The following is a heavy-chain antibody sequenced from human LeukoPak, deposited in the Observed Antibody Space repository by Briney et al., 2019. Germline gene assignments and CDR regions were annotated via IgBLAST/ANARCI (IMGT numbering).Heavy chain of an antibody. CDR1: GYTFTGYY. CDR3: ARERMITFGGVIVDAFDI. J-gene: IGHJ3*02. D-gene: IGHD3-16*02. Sequence: AASVKVSCKASGYTFTGYYMHWVRQAPGQGLEWMGWISAYNGNTNYAQKLQGRVTMTTDTSTSTAYMELRSLRSDDTAVYYCARERMITFGGVIVDAFDIWGQGTMVTVSS. V-gene: IGHV1-18*04. CDR2: ISAYNGNT.